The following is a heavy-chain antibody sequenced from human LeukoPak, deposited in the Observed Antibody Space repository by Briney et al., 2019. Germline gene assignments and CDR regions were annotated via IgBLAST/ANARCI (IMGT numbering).Heavy chain of an antibody. CDR1: GFTFSSYG. D-gene: IGHD2-2*01. CDR2: IRYDGSNK. V-gene: IGHV3-30*02. J-gene: IGHJ4*02. Sequence: GGSLRLSCAASGFTFSSYGMHLVRQAPGKGLEWVAFIRYDGSNKYYADSVKGRFTISRDNSKNTLYLQMNSLRAEDTAVYYCATVNRMHESSTSCPFDYWGQGTLVTVSS. CDR3: ATVNRMHESSTSCPFDY.